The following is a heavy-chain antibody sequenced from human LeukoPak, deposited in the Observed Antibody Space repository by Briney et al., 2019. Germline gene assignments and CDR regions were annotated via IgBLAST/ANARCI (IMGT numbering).Heavy chain of an antibody. D-gene: IGHD1-26*01. CDR3: ARPPSWELGEFDY. CDR2: INPNSGGT. CDR1: GYTFTGYY. Sequence: GASVKVSCKASGYTFTGYYMHWVRQAPGQGLEWMGWINPNSGGTNYAQKFQGRVTMTRDTSISTAYMELSRLRSDDTAVYYCARPPSWELGEFDYWGQGTLVTVSS. V-gene: IGHV1-2*02. J-gene: IGHJ4*02.